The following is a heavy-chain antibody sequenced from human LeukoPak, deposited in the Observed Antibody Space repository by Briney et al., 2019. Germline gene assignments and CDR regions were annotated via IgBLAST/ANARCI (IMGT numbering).Heavy chain of an antibody. V-gene: IGHV3-9*03. CDR2: ISWNSGSI. J-gene: IGHJ4*02. CDR3: AKDRLVGDSRGYYYGGFDY. D-gene: IGHD3-22*01. Sequence: PGRSLRLSCAASGFTFDDYAMQWVRHAPGKGLARVSGISWNSGSIGYADSETGRFTISRDNAKNSLYLQINSLRAEDMALYYCAKDRLVGDSRGYYYGGFDYWGQGTLVTVSS. CDR1: GFTFDDYA.